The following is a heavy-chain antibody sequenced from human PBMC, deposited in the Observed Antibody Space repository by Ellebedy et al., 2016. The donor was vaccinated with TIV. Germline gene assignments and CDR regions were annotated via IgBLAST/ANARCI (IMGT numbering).Heavy chain of an antibody. CDR1: GGTFSSYA. J-gene: IGHJ4*02. CDR3: AIVEAEWHFFDY. V-gene: IGHV1-69*06. CDR2: IIPIFGTA. Sequence: SVKVSXKASGGTFSSYAISWVRQAPGQGLEWMGGIIPIFGTANYAQKFQGRVTITADKSTSTAYMELSRLRSDDTAVYYCAIVEAEWHFFDYWGQGTLVTVSS. D-gene: IGHD2-15*01.